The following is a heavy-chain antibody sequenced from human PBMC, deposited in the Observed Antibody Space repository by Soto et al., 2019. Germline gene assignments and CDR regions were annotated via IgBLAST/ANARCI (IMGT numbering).Heavy chain of an antibody. J-gene: IGHJ5*02. CDR3: ARVTRYCSSTSCYWFDP. D-gene: IGHD2-2*01. CDR1: GGSISSGDYY. V-gene: IGHV4-30-4*01. CDR2: IYYSGST. Sequence: SETLSLTCTVSGGSISSGDYYWSWIRQPPGKGLEWTGYIYYSGSTYYNPSLKSRVTISVDTSKNQLSLKLSSVTAADTAVYYCARVTRYCSSTSCYWFDPWGQGTLVTVSS.